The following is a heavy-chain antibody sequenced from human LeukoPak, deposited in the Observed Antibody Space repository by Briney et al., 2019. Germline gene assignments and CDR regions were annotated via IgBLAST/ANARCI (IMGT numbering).Heavy chain of an antibody. CDR3: ARIGVYGDAFDI. J-gene: IGHJ3*02. D-gene: IGHD2-8*01. CDR1: GFTFSRNW. Sequence: GGSLRLSRAASGFTFSRNWMSWVRQAPGKGLEWVANIKQDGSEKKYVDSVKGRFTISRDNAKNSLYLQMNSLRAEDTAVYYCARIGVYGDAFDIRGQGTMVIVSS. CDR2: IKQDGSEK. V-gene: IGHV3-7*05.